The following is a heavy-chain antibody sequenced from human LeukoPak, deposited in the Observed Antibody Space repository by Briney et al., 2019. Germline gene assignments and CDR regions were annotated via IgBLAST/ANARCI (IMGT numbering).Heavy chain of an antibody. Sequence: GRSLRLSCAASGFTFSSYAMHWVRQAPGKGLERVAVISYDGSNKYYADSVKGRFTISRDNSKNTLYLQMDSLRAEYTAVYYCARGSGSFRPIYFDYWGQGTLVTVSS. CDR1: GFTFSSYA. CDR2: ISYDGSNK. V-gene: IGHV3-30-3*01. CDR3: ARGSGSFRPIYFDY. D-gene: IGHD1-26*01. J-gene: IGHJ4*02.